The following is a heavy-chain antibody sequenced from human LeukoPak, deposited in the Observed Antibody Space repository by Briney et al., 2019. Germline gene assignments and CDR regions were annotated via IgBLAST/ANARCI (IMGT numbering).Heavy chain of an antibody. CDR3: ASSSWSTPVVY. J-gene: IGHJ4*02. V-gene: IGHV3-21*01. CDR2: ISSSSSYI. D-gene: IGHD6-13*01. Sequence: GGSLRLSCAASGFTFTTYSMNWVRQAPGKGLEWVSSISSSSSYIYYADSVKGRFTISRDNAKNSLYLQMNSLRAEDTAVYYCASSSWSTPVVYWGQGTLVTVSS. CDR1: GFTFTTYS.